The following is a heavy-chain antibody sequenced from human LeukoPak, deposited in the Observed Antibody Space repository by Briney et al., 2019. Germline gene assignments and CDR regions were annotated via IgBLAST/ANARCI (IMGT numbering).Heavy chain of an antibody. Sequence: SETLSLTCTVSGGSISSYYWSWIRQPPGKGLEWIGYIYYSGSTNYNPSLKSRVTISVDTSKNQFSLKLSSVTAADTAVYYCARIISGWYYFDYWGQGTLVTISS. CDR3: ARIISGWYYFDY. CDR1: GGSISSYY. CDR2: IYYSGST. D-gene: IGHD6-19*01. V-gene: IGHV4-59*01. J-gene: IGHJ4*02.